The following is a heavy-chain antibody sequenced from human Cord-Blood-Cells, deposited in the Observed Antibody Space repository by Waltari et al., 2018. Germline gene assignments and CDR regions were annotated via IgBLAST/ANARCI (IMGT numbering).Heavy chain of an antibody. D-gene: IGHD1-7*01. CDR3: AREELNYGMDV. V-gene: IGHV3-53*01. J-gene: IGHJ6*02. CDR2: IYSGGST. CDR1: GFTVIGNY. Sequence: EVQLVESGGGLIQPGGSLRLSCPASGFTVIGNYMSWCRQAPGKGLEWVSVIYSGGSTYYADSVKGRFTISRDNSKNTLYLQMNSLRAEDTAVYYCAREELNYGMDVWGQGTTVTVSS.